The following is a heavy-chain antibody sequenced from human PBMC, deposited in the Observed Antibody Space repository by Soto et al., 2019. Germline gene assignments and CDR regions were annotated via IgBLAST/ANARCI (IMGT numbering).Heavy chain of an antibody. CDR1: GFTFSSYG. CDR2: ISYDGSNK. D-gene: IGHD6-6*01. J-gene: IGHJ4*02. CDR3: AKDPIYSSSSYFDY. Sequence: GGSLRLSCAASGFTFSSYGMHWVRQAPGKGLEWVAVISYDGSNKYYADSVKGRFTISRDNSKNTLYLQMNSLRAEDTAVYYCAKDPIYSSSSYFDYWGQGTLVTVSS. V-gene: IGHV3-30*18.